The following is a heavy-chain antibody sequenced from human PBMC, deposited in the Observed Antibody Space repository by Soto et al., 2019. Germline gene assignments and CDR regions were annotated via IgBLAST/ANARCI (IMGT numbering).Heavy chain of an antibody. CDR3: ARRLFSSTWPSYFDY. D-gene: IGHD6-13*01. CDR1: GGSISSSSYY. Sequence: SSETLSLTCTVSGGSISSSSYYWGWIRQPPGKGLEWIGCIHYSGSTYYNPSLRSRVTSSADTSKNQFSLKVSSVTAADTAVYYCARRLFSSTWPSYFDYWGQGALVTVPQ. CDR2: IHYSGST. J-gene: IGHJ4*02. V-gene: IGHV4-39*01.